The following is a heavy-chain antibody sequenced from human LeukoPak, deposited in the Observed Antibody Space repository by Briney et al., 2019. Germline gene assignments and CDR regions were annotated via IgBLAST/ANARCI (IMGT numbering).Heavy chain of an antibody. J-gene: IGHJ3*02. CDR3: AKDGFDI. Sequence: PPGGSLRLSCVASGFPFSSYWMTWVRQAPGKGLEWVSIISSGGGTTYYTDSVKGRFTISRDNSKNTLYLQMNSLRAEDTAVYYCAKDGFDIWGQGTMVTVSS. V-gene: IGHV3-23*01. CDR2: ISSGGGTT. CDR1: GFPFSSYW.